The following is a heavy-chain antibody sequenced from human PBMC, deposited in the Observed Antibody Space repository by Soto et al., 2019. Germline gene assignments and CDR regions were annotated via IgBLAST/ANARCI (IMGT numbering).Heavy chain of an antibody. V-gene: IGHV5-51*01. CDR3: ARSPRSSPYFDY. CDR2: IYPGDHET. Sequence: GESLKISCQCSGYTFSNFWIGWVRQLPGQGLEWMGIIYPGDHETRYSPSFHGKVTIPADKSINTAYLQWNSLEASDTAFYFCARSPRSSPYFDYWGQGALVTVSS. J-gene: IGHJ4*02. CDR1: GYTFSNFW. D-gene: IGHD6-13*01.